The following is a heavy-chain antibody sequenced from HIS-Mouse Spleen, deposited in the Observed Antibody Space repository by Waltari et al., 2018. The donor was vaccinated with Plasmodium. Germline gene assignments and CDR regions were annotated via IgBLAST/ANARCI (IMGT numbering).Heavy chain of an antibody. J-gene: IGHJ2*01. CDR2: IKQDGSEK. CDR3: ASSWYWYFDL. V-gene: IGHV3-7*01. D-gene: IGHD6-13*01. CDR1: GVTFSSYW. Sequence: EVQLVESGGGLVQPGGSLRLSCAASGVTFSSYWRSWVRQAPGKGLEWVANIKQDGSEKYYVDSVKGRFTISRDNAKNSLYLQMNSLRAEDTAVYYCASSWYWYFDLWGCGTLVTVSS.